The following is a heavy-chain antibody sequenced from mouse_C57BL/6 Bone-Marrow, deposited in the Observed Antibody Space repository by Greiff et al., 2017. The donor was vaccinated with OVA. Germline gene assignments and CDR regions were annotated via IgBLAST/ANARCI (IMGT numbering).Heavy chain of an antibody. Sequence: QVQLQQPGAELVMPGASVKLSCKASGYTFTSYWMHWVMQRPGQGLEWIGEIDPSDSYTNYNQKFKGKSTLTVDKSSSTAYMQLSSLTSEDSAVYYCARGASYGTFDYWGQGTTLTVSS. CDR2: IDPSDSYT. CDR1: GYTFTSYW. J-gene: IGHJ2*01. CDR3: ARGASYGTFDY. D-gene: IGHD1-1*01. V-gene: IGHV1-69*01.